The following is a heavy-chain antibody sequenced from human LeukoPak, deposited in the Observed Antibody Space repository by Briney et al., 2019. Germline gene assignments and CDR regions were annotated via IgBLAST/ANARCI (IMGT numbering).Heavy chain of an antibody. D-gene: IGHD2/OR15-2a*01. J-gene: IGHJ4*02. CDR3: ARGEYYGEFDY. CDR1: GGSITNYY. CDR2: IYYSGST. Sequence: SETLSLTCTVSGGSITNYYWSWIRQPPGKGLEWIGYIYYSGSTNYNPSLKSRVTISVDTSKNQFSLKLSSVTAADTAVYYCARGEYYGEFDYWGQGTLVTVSS. V-gene: IGHV4-59*08.